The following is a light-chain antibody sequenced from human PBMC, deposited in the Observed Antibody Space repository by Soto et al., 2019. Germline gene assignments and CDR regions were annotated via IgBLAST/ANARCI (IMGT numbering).Light chain of an antibody. CDR1: SSDIGTYKY. V-gene: IGLV2-14*01. CDR3: AAWDDSLRGPV. Sequence: QSVLTQPASVSGSPGQSITISCTGTSSDIGTYKYVSWFQHHPGKAPKLIIFEVSNRPSGVPDRFSGSKSGTSASLAISGLRSEDEADYYCAAWDDSLRGPVFGGGTKLTVL. CDR2: EVS. J-gene: IGLJ2*01.